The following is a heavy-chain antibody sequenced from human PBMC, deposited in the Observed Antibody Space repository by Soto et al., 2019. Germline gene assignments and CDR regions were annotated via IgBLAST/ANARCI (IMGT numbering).Heavy chain of an antibody. CDR1: GGSISSGSYY. V-gene: IGHV4-39*01. CDR3: ARHSYYYGSTYGCWXDP. Sequence: SETLSLTCTVSGGSISSGSYYWGWIRQPPGKGLEWIGSIYYSGSTYYNPSLKSRVTISVDTSKNQFSLKLSSVTAADTAVYYCARHSYYYGSTYGCWXDPWGQGTLVTVS. CDR2: IYYSGST. J-gene: IGHJ5*02. D-gene: IGHD3-10*01.